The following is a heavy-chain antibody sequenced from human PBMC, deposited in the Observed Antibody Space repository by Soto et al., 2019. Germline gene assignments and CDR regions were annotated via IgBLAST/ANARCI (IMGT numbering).Heavy chain of an antibody. D-gene: IGHD6-6*01. CDR3: ARNQGYSSSEFDP. Sequence: ASVKVSCKASGGTFSSYAISWVRQAPGQGLEWMGGMNPNSGNTDYAQKFQGRVTMTRNTSISTAYMELSSLRSGDTAVYYCARNQGYSSSEFDPWGQGTLVTVSS. V-gene: IGHV1-8*02. CDR2: MNPNSGNT. J-gene: IGHJ5*02. CDR1: GGTFSSYA.